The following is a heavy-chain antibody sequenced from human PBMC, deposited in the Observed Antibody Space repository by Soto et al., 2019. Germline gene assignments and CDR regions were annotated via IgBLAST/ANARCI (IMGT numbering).Heavy chain of an antibody. V-gene: IGHV1-69*12. J-gene: IGHJ4*02. CDR3: LRVVAIPGYPDN. CDR2: IVPIVDTS. CDR1: GGTFSSYA. Sequence: QVQLVQSGAEVRQPASSVKVSCKTSGGTFSSYAISWVRQAPGQGLEWMGGIVPIVDTSTYAQKFQVRVTITADECTSTVYMELSRLISDDTAVYYCLRVVAIPGYPDNWGQATLVSVSS. D-gene: IGHD5-12*01.